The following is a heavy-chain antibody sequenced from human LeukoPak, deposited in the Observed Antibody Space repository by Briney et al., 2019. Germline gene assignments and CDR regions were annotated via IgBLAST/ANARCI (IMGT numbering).Heavy chain of an antibody. CDR3: TGEVDYGDYRGQFDY. J-gene: IGHJ4*02. V-gene: IGHV3-49*04. Sequence: HPGGSLRLSCTASGLTFVDYAMNWVRQAPGKGLEWVGFIRSKAYGGATEYAASVKGRFTISRDDSKSIAYLQMNSLKTEDTAVYYCTGEVDYGDYRGQFDYWGQGTLVTVSS. CDR1: GLTFVDYA. CDR2: IRSKAYGGAT. D-gene: IGHD4-17*01.